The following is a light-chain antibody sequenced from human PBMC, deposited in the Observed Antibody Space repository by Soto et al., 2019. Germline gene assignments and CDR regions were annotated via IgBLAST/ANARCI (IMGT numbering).Light chain of an antibody. V-gene: IGLV2-14*01. CDR1: SSDVGDYNY. J-gene: IGLJ1*01. Sequence: QSVLTQPASVSGSPGQSITISCSGFSSDVGDYNYVSWYQQHAGKVPKLIIYEVTNRPLGVSSRFSGSKSGYTASLTISGLQTDDEADYYCSSYTSSSTNVFGTGTKVT. CDR3: SSYTSSSTNV. CDR2: EVT.